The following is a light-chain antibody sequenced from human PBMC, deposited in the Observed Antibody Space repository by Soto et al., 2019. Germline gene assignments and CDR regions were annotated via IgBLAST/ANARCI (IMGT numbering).Light chain of an antibody. J-gene: IGKJ1*01. CDR3: QQYADSPRT. Sequence: EIVLTQSPGTLSLSPGERATLSCRASQSISSPYLAWYQQKPGQAPRLLIYGTSTRATGIPDRFSGSGSGTDFTLTINRLETEDFAVYYCQQYADSPRTFGQGTKV. CDR2: GTS. CDR1: QSISSPY. V-gene: IGKV3-20*01.